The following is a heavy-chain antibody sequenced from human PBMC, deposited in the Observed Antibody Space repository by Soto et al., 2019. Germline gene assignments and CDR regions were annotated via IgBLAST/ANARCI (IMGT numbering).Heavy chain of an antibody. CDR1: GFTFSSYA. CDR2: ISSNGGST. J-gene: IGHJ4*02. D-gene: IGHD1-1*01. CDR3: AADYNHRAFDY. V-gene: IGHV3-64*01. Sequence: GGSLRLSCAASGFTFSSYAMHWVRQAPGKGLEYVSAISSNGGSTYYANSVKGRFTISRDNSKNTLYLQMGSLRAEDMAVYYCAADYNHRAFDYWGQGTLVTVSS.